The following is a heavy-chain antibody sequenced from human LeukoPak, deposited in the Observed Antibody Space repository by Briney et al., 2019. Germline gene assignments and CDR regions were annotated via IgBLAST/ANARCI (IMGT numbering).Heavy chain of an antibody. V-gene: IGHV5-51*01. Sequence: GESLKISCKGSGYSFTSYWIGWVRQMPGKGLEWMGIIYPGDSDTRYSPSFQGQVTISADKSISTAYLQWSSLKASDTAMYYCARGNNMGYYDSSGYYLLDYWGQGTRVIVSS. CDR1: GYSFTSYW. CDR2: IYPGDSDT. D-gene: IGHD3-22*01. J-gene: IGHJ4*02. CDR3: ARGNNMGYYDSSGYYLLDY.